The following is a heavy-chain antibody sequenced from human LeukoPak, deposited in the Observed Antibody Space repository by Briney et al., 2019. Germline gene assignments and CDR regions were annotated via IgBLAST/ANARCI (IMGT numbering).Heavy chain of an antibody. CDR2: IYVTENT. D-gene: IGHD2-8*01. CDR1: GAYISDDYYY. Sequence: PSETLPLTCTVSGAYISDDYYYWSWIRQPPGKGLEWIGSIYVTENTYYNPSLKSRLTISVDTSKNQFSLRMNSVTAADTAVYYCARVFLGYCASTCSALHFDPWGQGTLVTVSS. CDR3: ARVFLGYCASTCSALHFDP. J-gene: IGHJ5*02. V-gene: IGHV4-31*03.